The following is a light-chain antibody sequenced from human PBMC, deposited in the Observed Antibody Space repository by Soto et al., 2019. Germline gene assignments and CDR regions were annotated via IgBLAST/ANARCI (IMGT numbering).Light chain of an antibody. J-gene: IGKJ5*01. CDR1: QSVSSN. CDR2: GAS. CDR3: QQYHNWPPIT. Sequence: EMLLTQSPSTLSVSPGARATLSCRASQSVSSNLAWYQQKPGQAPRLLIYGASTRATGIPARFSGSGSGTEFTLTISSLQSEDFAVYYCQQYHNWPPITFGRGTRLEIK. V-gene: IGKV3-15*01.